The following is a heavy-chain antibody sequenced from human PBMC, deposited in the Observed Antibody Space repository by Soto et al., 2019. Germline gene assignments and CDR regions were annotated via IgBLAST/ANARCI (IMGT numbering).Heavy chain of an antibody. CDR2: TYYRSNWNF. J-gene: IGHJ4*02. Sequence: CAISWGSVSSNTATWNWVRQSPSRGLEWLGRTYYRSNWNFDYALSVKSRITINPDTSKNQFSLQLNSLTPEDTAVYYCAGELDIHHGLGYWGPGTSVTVSS. CDR3: AGELDIHHGLGY. D-gene: IGHD6-19*01. CDR1: WGSVSSNTAT. V-gene: IGHV6-1*01.